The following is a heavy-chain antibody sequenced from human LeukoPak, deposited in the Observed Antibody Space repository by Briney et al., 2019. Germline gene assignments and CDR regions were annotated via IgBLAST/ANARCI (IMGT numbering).Heavy chain of an antibody. D-gene: IGHD6-13*01. Sequence: GGSLRLSCVTSGFTFSNSGMHWVRQAPGKGLEWVAVISYDGSNKYYADSVKGRFAISRDNSKNTLYLQMNSLRAEDTAVYYCARGWYEDDAFDIWGQGTMVTVSS. J-gene: IGHJ3*02. CDR2: ISYDGSNK. CDR1: GFTFSNSG. CDR3: ARGWYEDDAFDI. V-gene: IGHV3-30*03.